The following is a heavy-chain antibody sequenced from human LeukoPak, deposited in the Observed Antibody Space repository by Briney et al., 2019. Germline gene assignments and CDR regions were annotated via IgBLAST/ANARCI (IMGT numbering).Heavy chain of an antibody. Sequence: SETLSLTCTVSGGSISSSSYYWGWIRQPPGKGLEWIGSIYYSGSTYYNPSLKSRVTISVDTSKNQFSLKLSSVTAADTAVYYCATRDWNDGHYYFDYWGQGPLVTVSS. CDR1: GGSISSSSYY. CDR2: IYYSGST. CDR3: ATRDWNDGHYYFDY. J-gene: IGHJ4*02. D-gene: IGHD1-1*01. V-gene: IGHV4-39*01.